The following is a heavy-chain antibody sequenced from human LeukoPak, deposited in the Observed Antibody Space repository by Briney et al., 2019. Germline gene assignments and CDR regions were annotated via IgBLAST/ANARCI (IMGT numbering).Heavy chain of an antibody. Sequence: SETLPLTCTVSGGXISSYYWSWIRQPPGKGLEWIGYIYYSGSTNYNPSLKSRVNISVDTSKNEFSLKLSSVTAADTAVYYCARMSPYYFDYWGLGTLVTVSS. J-gene: IGHJ4*02. CDR2: IYYSGST. V-gene: IGHV4-59*01. CDR3: ARMSPYYFDY. CDR1: GGXISSYY.